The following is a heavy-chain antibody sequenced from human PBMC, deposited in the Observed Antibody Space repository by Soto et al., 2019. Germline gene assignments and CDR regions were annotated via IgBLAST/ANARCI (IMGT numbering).Heavy chain of an antibody. D-gene: IGHD6-19*01. CDR2: TYYRSKWFN. Sequence: QTLSLTCAISGDSVSNNSAAWNWIRQAPSRGLEWLGRTYYRSKWFNNYALSMKGRITINPDTSKNQFSLQLNSVTPEDTAVYYCAREGRLAASIFHNWFDPWGQGTLVTVSS. J-gene: IGHJ5*02. V-gene: IGHV6-1*01. CDR1: GDSVSNNSAA. CDR3: AREGRLAASIFHNWFDP.